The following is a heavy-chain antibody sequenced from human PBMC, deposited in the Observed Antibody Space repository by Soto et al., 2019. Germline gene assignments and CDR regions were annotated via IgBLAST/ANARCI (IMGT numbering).Heavy chain of an antibody. V-gene: IGHV1-18*04. CDR2: ISGYNGNF. CDR1: GYSFKSYG. CDR3: ARELHLLPTPGGAY. J-gene: IGHJ1*01. D-gene: IGHD3-3*02. Sequence: ASVKVSCKASGYSFKSYGVAWVRQAPGQGLEWMGWISGYNGNFMYAEKVEERVTMTTDTSTSTAYLELRSLRFDDTAVYFCARELHLLPTPGGAYWGHGSLLTVSS.